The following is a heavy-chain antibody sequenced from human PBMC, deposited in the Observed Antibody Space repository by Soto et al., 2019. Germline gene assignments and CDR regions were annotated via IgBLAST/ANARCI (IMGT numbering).Heavy chain of an antibody. J-gene: IGHJ5*02. CDR2: INHSGSN. Sequence: PSETLSLTCAVYGGSFSGNYWTWIRQPPGKGLEWIAEINHSGSNNYNPSLRNRVTISVDTAKSQFSLRLDSVTAADTAVYYCARVWAYNWNRSQGWFDPWGQGTLVTVSS. CDR3: ARVWAYNWNRSQGWFDP. V-gene: IGHV4-34*01. CDR1: GGSFSGNY. D-gene: IGHD1-20*01.